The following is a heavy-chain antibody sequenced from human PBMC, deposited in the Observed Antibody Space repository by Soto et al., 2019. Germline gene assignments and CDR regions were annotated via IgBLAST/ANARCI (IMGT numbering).Heavy chain of an antibody. V-gene: IGHV1-69*01. CDR3: ARETTNPLFDY. Sequence: QVQLVQSGAEVKKPGASVNVSCKASCGTFSSYAISWELQPPGQGPEWMGGIITSFGTANYAQKFQGRVTITSDESTSTAYMELSRLRSEDTAVYYCARETTNPLFDYWGQGTLVTVSS. J-gene: IGHJ4*02. CDR1: CGTFSSYA. CDR2: IITSFGTA.